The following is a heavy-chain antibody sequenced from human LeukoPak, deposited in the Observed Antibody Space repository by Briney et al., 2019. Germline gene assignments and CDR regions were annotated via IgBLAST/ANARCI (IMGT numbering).Heavy chain of an antibody. Sequence: PGGSLRLSCAASGFTFGSYSMNWVRQAPGKGLEWVSYISSSSSTIYYADSVKGRFTISRDNAKNSLYLQMNSLRAEDTAVYYCARDPRYCSSTSCFYYYYYYMDVWGKGTTVTVSS. V-gene: IGHV3-48*01. J-gene: IGHJ6*03. CDR3: ARDPRYCSSTSCFYYYYYYMDV. CDR2: ISSSSSTI. D-gene: IGHD2-2*01. CDR1: GFTFGSYS.